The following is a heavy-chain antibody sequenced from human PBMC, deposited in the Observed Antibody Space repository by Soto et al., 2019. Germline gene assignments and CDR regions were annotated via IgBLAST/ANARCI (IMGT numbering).Heavy chain of an antibody. Sequence: QVQLQESGPGLVEPSQTLSLTCTVSGDSISSGAYCWSWIRQHPGKGLEWIAYINYSGTAYYNPSLKSRVTISVDTSNNQFSLTLSSVTAADTAVYYCARVREARGRRGYYYHYGMDVWGQGTTVTVSS. CDR2: INYSGTA. CDR1: GDSISSGAYC. V-gene: IGHV4-31*03. CDR3: ARVREARGRRGYYYHYGMDV. D-gene: IGHD2-15*01. J-gene: IGHJ6*02.